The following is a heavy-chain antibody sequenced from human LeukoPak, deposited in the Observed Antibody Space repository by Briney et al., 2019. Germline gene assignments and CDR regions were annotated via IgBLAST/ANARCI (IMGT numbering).Heavy chain of an antibody. CDR3: ARDLQYCSSTSCYASYFDY. CDR1: GFTVSNNY. J-gene: IGHJ4*02. CDR2: IYSSGST. V-gene: IGHV3-53*01. Sequence: GGSLRLSCAASGFTVSNNYMNWVRQAPGKGLEWVSVIYSSGSTYYADSVKGRFTISRDNAKNSLYLQMNSLRAEDTAVYYCARDLQYCSSTSCYASYFDYWGQGTLVTVSS. D-gene: IGHD2-2*01.